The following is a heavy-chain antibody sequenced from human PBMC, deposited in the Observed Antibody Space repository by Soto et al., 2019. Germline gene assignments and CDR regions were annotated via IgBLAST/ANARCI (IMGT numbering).Heavy chain of an antibody. CDR1: GASISSGGYY. CDR3: ARGSPKYWFDP. J-gene: IGHJ5*02. Sequence: SETLSLTCTVSGASISSGGYYWSWIRQHPGKGLEWIGYTYYSGSTYYNPSLKSRLTISIDTSKNQFSLQLNYATAADTAVYYCARGSPKYWFDPWGQGTLVTVSS. CDR2: TYYSGST. D-gene: IGHD6-6*01. V-gene: IGHV4-31*03.